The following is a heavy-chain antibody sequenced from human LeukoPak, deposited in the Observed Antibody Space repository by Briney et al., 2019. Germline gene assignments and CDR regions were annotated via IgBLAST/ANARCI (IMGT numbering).Heavy chain of an antibody. CDR1: GFTVSSNY. V-gene: IGHV3-53*01. CDR3: ARGAGYNYPYYFDY. D-gene: IGHD5-24*01. CDR2: IYGGGNI. J-gene: IGHJ4*02. Sequence: QSGGSLRLSCAASGFTVSSNYMNWVRQAPGKGLEWASVIYGGGNIYYADSVKGRFTISRDNSKNTLYLQMNSLRAEDTAVYYCARGAGYNYPYYFDYWGQGTLVTVSS.